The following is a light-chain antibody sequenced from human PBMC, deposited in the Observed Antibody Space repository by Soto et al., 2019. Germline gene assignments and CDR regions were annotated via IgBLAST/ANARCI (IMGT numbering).Light chain of an antibody. CDR1: QSVSSN. V-gene: IGKV3-15*01. J-gene: IGKJ1*01. CDR2: GAS. CDR3: QHYHNWPPWT. Sequence: EIVMTQSPATLSVSPGERATLSCRASQSVSSNLAWYQQKPGQAPRLLIYGASTRATGIPARFSGSGSGTELTLSISSLQSEDFALYYCQHYHNWPPWTFGQGTKVEIK.